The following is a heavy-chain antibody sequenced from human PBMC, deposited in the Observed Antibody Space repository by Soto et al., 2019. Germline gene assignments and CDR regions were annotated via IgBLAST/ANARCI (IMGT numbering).Heavy chain of an antibody. CDR1: GGSISSYY. J-gene: IGHJ6*02. CDR3: ARAEFRSRSLHYYYGLDV. D-gene: IGHD3-10*01. V-gene: IGHV4-59*01. Sequence: PSETLSLTCTVSGGSISSYYWSWIRQPPGKGLEWIGYIYNSGSTNYNPSLKRRVSISIDTSMNQFSLNLNSVTAADTAVYYCARAEFRSRSLHYYYGLDVWGQGTTVTVYS. CDR2: IYNSGST.